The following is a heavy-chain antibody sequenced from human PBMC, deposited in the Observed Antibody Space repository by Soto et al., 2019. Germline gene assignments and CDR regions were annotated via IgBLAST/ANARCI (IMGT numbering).Heavy chain of an antibody. CDR1: GCSISSYY. V-gene: IGHV4-59*01. CDR2: IYYSGST. Sequence: PXETLSLTCTVAGCSISSYYWSWIRQPPGKGLDWIGYIYYSGSTNYNPSLKSRVTISVDTSKNQFSLKLSSVTAADTAVYYCARVSQNYYDSSGIFDYWGQGTLVTVSS. CDR3: ARVSQNYYDSSGIFDY. J-gene: IGHJ4*02. D-gene: IGHD3-22*01.